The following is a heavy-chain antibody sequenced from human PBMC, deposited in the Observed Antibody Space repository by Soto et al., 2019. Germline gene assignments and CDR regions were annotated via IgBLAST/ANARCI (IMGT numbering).Heavy chain of an antibody. D-gene: IGHD3-10*01. Sequence: QVQLVESGGGVVQPGRSLRVSCAASGFTFSIYAMHWVRQAPGTGLEWVAVISYDGTKTYYADSVKGRFTISRDNSKNTVDPQINRLRGGGTAVDYLAKGRGPPRPGLIGPFCYRGQGNFVNVSP. CDR1: GFTFSIYA. CDR3: AKGRGPPRPGLIGPFCY. V-gene: IGHV3-30*18. CDR2: ISYDGTKT. J-gene: IGHJ4*02.